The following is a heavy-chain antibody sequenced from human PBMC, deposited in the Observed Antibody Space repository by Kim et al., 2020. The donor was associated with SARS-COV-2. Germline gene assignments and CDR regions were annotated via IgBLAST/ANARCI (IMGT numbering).Heavy chain of an antibody. CDR1: GGSISSSNW. CDR3: ARRVRITIFGVVTYFDY. V-gene: IGHV4-4*02. J-gene: IGHJ4*02. CDR2: IYHSGST. Sequence: SETLSLTCAVSGGSISSSNWWSWVRQPPGKGLEWIGEIYHSGSTNYNPPLKSRAIISVDKSKNQFPLKLSSVTAADTAVYYCARRVRITIFGVVTYFDYWGQGTLVTVSS. D-gene: IGHD3-3*01.